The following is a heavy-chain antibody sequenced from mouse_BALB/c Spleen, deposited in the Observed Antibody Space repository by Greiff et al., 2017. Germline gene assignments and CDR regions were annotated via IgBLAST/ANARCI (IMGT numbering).Heavy chain of an antibody. CDR2: ISDGGSYT. CDR1: GFTFSDYY. D-gene: IGHD2-14*01. Sequence: EVMLVESGGGLVKPGGSLKLSCAASGFTFSDYYMYWVRQTPEKRLEWVATISDGGSYTYYPDSVKGRFTISRDNAKNNLYLQMSSLKSEDTAMYYCARGGEVRLFAYWGQGTLVTVSA. V-gene: IGHV5-4*02. J-gene: IGHJ3*01. CDR3: ARGGEVRLFAY.